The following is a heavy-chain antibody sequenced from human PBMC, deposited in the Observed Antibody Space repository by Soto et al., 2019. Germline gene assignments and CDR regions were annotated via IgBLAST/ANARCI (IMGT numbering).Heavy chain of an antibody. CDR3: ARTTVVSGTPDFDY. D-gene: IGHD4-4*01. Sequence: QVQLVESGGGVVQPGRSLRLSCAGSGFTFSNFPMHWVRQAPGKGLEWVAVISYGGINNYYADSVKGRFTISRDDSKNTVYLQMNGLRPEDTAVYFCARTTVVSGTPDFDYWGQGTLVTVSS. J-gene: IGHJ4*02. CDR2: ISYGGINN. CDR1: GFTFSNFP. V-gene: IGHV3-30-3*01.